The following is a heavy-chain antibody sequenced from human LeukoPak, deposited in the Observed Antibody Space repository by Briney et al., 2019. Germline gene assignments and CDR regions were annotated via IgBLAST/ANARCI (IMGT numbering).Heavy chain of an antibody. V-gene: IGHV1-2*02. CDR1: GFTFTDHY. CDR3: VREGEGPLSKDFDY. J-gene: IGHJ4*02. CDR2: IGPHSTFT. Sequence: ASVKVSCKSSGFTFTDHYIHWVRQGPGQGHEWMGYIGPHSTFTSSPPEFQDRVTMTRDASMSTAYMQLTRLTSDDTAVYYCVREGEGPLSKDFDYWGQGTLVTVSS. D-gene: IGHD2/OR15-2a*01.